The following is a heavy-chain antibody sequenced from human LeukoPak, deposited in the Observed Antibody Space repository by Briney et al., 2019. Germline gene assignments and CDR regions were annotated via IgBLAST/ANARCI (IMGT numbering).Heavy chain of an antibody. Sequence: ASVKVSSKASGYSFTVYYMHWVRQAPGQGLEWMGWVNPNSGGTTYAQKFQGRVTMTRGTSISTAYMELSRLRSDDTAVYYCAREGYSSYWGQGTLVTVSS. D-gene: IGHD4-11*01. CDR3: AREGYSSY. V-gene: IGHV1-2*02. CDR2: VNPNSGGT. CDR1: GYSFTVYY. J-gene: IGHJ4*02.